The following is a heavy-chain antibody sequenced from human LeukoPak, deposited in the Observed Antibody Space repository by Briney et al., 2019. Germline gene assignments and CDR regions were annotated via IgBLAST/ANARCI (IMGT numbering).Heavy chain of an antibody. D-gene: IGHD4-17*01. CDR3: AREPAVTTHYYYYYGMDV. CDR1: GGTFSSYA. Sequence: ASVKVSCKASGGTFSSYAISWVRQAPGQGLEWMGGIIPIFGTANYAQTFQGRVTITADESTSTAYMELSSLRSEDTAVYYCAREPAVTTHYYYYYGMDVWGQGTTVTVSS. V-gene: IGHV1-69*13. J-gene: IGHJ6*02. CDR2: IIPIFGTA.